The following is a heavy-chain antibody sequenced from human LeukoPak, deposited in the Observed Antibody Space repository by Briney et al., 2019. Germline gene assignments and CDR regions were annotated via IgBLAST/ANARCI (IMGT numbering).Heavy chain of an antibody. Sequence: SETLSPTCGVSGGSISNYFWSLVRQPAGKGLECLGRIYSSGTSYYNPSLKSRVTMSVDTSKNQFSLQLSSVTAADTAVYYCARGYGEATREAFDIWGRGTMVTVSS. D-gene: IGHD4-17*01. CDR1: GGSISNYF. CDR2: IYSSGTS. V-gene: IGHV4-4*07. J-gene: IGHJ3*02. CDR3: ARGYGEATREAFDI.